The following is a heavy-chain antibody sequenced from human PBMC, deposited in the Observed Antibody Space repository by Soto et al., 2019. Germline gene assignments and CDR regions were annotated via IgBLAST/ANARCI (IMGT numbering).Heavy chain of an antibody. CDR3: AREGVAARPGLRYFDWLAPAFGMDV. Sequence: ASVKVSCKASGYTFTSYGISWVRQAPGQGPEWMGWISAYNGNTNYAQKLQGRVTMTTDTSTSTAYMELRSLRSDDTAVYYCAREGVAARPGLRYFDWLAPAFGMDVWGQGTTVTVSS. CDR1: GYTFTSYG. CDR2: ISAYNGNT. D-gene: IGHD3-9*01. J-gene: IGHJ6*02. V-gene: IGHV1-18*01.